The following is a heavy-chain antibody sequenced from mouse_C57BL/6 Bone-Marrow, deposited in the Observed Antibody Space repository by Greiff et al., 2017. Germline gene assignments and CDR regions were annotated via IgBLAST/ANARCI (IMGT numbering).Heavy chain of an antibody. CDR1: GYTFTSYW. Sequence: QVQLKQPGAELVKPGASVKLSCKASGYTFTSYWMHWVKQRPGQGLEWIGMIHPNSGSTNYNEKFKSKATLTVDKSSSTAYMQLSSLTSDDSAVYYCARERGLRPDDWGQGTTLTVSS. CDR3: ARERGLRPDD. D-gene: IGHD2-4*01. CDR2: IHPNSGST. V-gene: IGHV1-64*01. J-gene: IGHJ2*01.